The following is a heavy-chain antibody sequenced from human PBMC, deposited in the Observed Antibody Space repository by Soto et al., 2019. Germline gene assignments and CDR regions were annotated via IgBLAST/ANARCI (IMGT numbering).Heavy chain of an antibody. CDR1: GFTFSSHA. D-gene: IGHD2-15*01. CDR2: ISHDGSKN. Sequence: QVQLVESGGGVVQPGRSLRLSCAVSGFTFSSHAMHWVRQAPGKGLEWVAVISHDGSKNFYADSVKGRFTISRDNSKNTLYLQRNSLRAEDAAVYYCARGWVAEPVNNWFDSWGQGTLVTVSS. CDR3: ARGWVAEPVNNWFDS. V-gene: IGHV3-30-3*01. J-gene: IGHJ5*01.